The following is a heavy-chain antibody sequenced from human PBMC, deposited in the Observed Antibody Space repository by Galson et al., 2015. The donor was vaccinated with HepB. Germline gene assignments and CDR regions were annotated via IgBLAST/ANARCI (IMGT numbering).Heavy chain of an antibody. CDR3: ARVRTRRPPHYYDGLDV. CDR2: TYYRAKWYQ. CDR1: GDSVSSNTAA. Sequence: CAISGDSVSSNTAAWNWIRQSPSRGLEWLGRTYYRAKWYQDYAVSVKSRMTINSDTSKNQFSLHLHSVTPEDTAVYYCARVRTRRPPHYYDGLDVWGQGTTVTVSS. J-gene: IGHJ6*02. V-gene: IGHV6-1*01.